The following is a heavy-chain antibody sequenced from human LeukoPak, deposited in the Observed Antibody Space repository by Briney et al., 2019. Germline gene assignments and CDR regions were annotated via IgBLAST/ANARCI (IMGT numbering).Heavy chain of an antibody. J-gene: IGHJ5*02. CDR1: GYAITGHY. CDR2: FNPNSGGT. D-gene: IGHD3-22*01. CDR3: ASAYYFDSGASFYNWLDP. Sequence: ASVKVSCKASGYAITGHYIHWVRQAPGQGLEWMGWFNPNSGGTNYAQKFQGRVTLTGDSSINTAYMELSRLRPDDTAVYYCASAYYFDSGASFYNWLDPWGQGTLVTVSS. V-gene: IGHV1-2*02.